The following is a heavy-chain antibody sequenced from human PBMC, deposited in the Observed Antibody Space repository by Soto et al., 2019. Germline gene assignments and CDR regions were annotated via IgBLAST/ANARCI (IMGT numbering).Heavy chain of an antibody. J-gene: IGHJ6*02. CDR2: IVVGSDNT. Sequence: QMQLVQSGPEVKKPGTSVKVSCKTSGFTFTSSAIQWVRQARGQRLEWIGWIVVGSDNTNYAQKFQERGTITRDLSTNTIYMDLSGRRSEDTAVDYCAASPSFWQNYYYGAMDVWGQGTTVTVSS. V-gene: IGHV1-58*02. CDR3: AASPSFWQNYYYGAMDV. CDR1: GFTFTSSA.